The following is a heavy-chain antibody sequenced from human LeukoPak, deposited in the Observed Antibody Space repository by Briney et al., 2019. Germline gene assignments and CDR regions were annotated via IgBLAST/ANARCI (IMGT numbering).Heavy chain of an antibody. CDR1: GGFISTYY. CDR2: INVSGST. D-gene: IGHD2/OR15-2a*01. V-gene: IGHV4-59*08. J-gene: IGHJ6*02. Sequence: SETLSLTCTVSGGFISTYYWSWIRQPPGKGLEWIGYINVSGSTTYNPSLKSRVTMSVDTSKDQVSLRLSSVTAADTAVYYWARRGYFDVWGQGTTVTVSS. CDR3: ARRGYFDV.